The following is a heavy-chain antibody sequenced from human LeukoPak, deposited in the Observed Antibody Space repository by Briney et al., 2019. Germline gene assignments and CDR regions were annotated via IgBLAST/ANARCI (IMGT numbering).Heavy chain of an antibody. D-gene: IGHD3-22*01. CDR3: ARGSGKTGGYYYVY. Sequence: ASVQVSCKASGYTFSSYVIHWLRRAPGQRLEWMGWINAGNGDTKYSQKFQGRVFIARDTSANTAYMELSSLRSEDTAIYYCARGSGKTGGYYYVYWGRGTPVTVSS. V-gene: IGHV1-3*01. CDR1: GYTFSSYV. CDR2: INAGNGDT. J-gene: IGHJ4*02.